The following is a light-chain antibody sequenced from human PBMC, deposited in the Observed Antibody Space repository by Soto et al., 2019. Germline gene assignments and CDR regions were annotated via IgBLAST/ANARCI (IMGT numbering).Light chain of an antibody. V-gene: IGLV2-14*01. CDR3: SSYTSISTLYV. CDR1: SSDVGGYDY. Sequence: QSALTQPASVSGSPGQSIIISCTGTSSDVGGYDYVSWYQQHPGKAPKLMISEVTNRPSGVSNRFSGSKSGNTASLTISGLQAEDEADYYCSSYTSISTLYVFGSGTKVTVL. J-gene: IGLJ1*01. CDR2: EVT.